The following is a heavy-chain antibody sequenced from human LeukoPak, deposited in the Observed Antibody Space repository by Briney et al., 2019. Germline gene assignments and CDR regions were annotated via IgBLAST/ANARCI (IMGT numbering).Heavy chain of an antibody. CDR3: AKDATAVVGTVYMDV. V-gene: IGHV3-48*03. CDR1: GFTFSNYE. CDR2: ISNTGDII. Sequence: GGSLRLSCAASGFTFSNYEMNWVRQAPGKGLEWISHISNTGDIIHYADSVEGRFTISRDNAKNSLYLQMSSLRAEDTAVYYCAKDATAVVGTVYMDVWGTGTTVTISS. D-gene: IGHD6-13*01. J-gene: IGHJ6*03.